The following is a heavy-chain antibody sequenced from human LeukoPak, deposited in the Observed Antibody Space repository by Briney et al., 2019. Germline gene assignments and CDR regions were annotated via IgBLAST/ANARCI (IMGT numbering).Heavy chain of an antibody. CDR1: GGTFSSYA. J-gene: IGHJ4*02. V-gene: IGHV1-69*05. Sequence: SVKVSCKASGGTFSSYAISWVRQAPGQGLEWMEGIIPIFGTANYAQKLQGRVTMTTDTSTSTAYMELRSLRSDDTAVYYCARTSYYDFWSGYYPDFDYWGQGTLVTVSS. D-gene: IGHD3-3*01. CDR3: ARTSYYDFWSGYYPDFDY. CDR2: IIPIFGTA.